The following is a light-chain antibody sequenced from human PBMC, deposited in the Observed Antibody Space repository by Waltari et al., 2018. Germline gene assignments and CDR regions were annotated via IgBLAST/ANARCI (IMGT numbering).Light chain of an antibody. CDR2: STN. Sequence: QTVVTQEPSFSVSPGGTVTLTCGLSSGSVSTRYFPSWSQQTPGQAPRTLIYSTNTRSSGVPDRFAGSILGNKAALTITGAQADDESDYYCGLYMGSGSYWVFGGGTKLTVL. J-gene: IGLJ3*02. CDR1: SGSVSTRYF. CDR3: GLYMGSGSYWV. V-gene: IGLV8-61*01.